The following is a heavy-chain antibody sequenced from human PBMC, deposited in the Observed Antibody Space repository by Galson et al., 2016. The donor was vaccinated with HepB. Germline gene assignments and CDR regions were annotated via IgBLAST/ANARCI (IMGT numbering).Heavy chain of an antibody. D-gene: IGHD3-22*01. CDR1: GITLRGYA. J-gene: IGHJ3*02. V-gene: IGHV3-21*01. Sequence: SLRLSCAASGITLRGYAMNWVRQAPGKGLDWVSCISRGGTYTFYADSVKGRFTVSRDNAKNSLYLQMNNLRAEDTALYYCASESLDSSGYSYPDAFEIWGLGTMVTVSS. CDR3: ASESLDSSGYSYPDAFEI. CDR2: ISRGGTYT.